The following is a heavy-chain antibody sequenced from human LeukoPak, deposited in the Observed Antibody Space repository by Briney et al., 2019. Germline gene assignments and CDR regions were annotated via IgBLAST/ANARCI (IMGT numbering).Heavy chain of an antibody. CDR3: ARDKQVATIKGVYDY. CDR2: INPNSGGT. Sequence: ASVKVSCKASGYTFTGYYMHWVRQAPGQELEWMGWINPNSGGTNYAQKFQGRVTMTRDTSISTAYMELSRLRSDDTAVYYCARDKQVATIKGVYDYWGQGTLVTVSS. D-gene: IGHD5-12*01. CDR1: GYTFTGYY. J-gene: IGHJ4*02. V-gene: IGHV1-2*02.